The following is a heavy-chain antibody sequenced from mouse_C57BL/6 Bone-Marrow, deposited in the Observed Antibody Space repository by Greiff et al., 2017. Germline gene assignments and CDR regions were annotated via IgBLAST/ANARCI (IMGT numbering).Heavy chain of an antibody. CDR2: INPSSGYT. CDR3: ARSWDEAY. J-gene: IGHJ3*01. CDR1: GYTFTSYT. D-gene: IGHD4-1*01. Sequence: VKLMESGAELARPGASVKMSCKASGYTFTSYTMHWVKQRPGQGLEWIGYINPSSGYTKYNQKFKDKATLTADKSSSTAYMQLSSLTSEDSAVYYCARSWDEAYWGQGTLVTVSA. V-gene: IGHV1-4*01.